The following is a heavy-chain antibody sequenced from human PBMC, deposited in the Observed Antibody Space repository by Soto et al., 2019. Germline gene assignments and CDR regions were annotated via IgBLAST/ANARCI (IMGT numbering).Heavy chain of an antibody. V-gene: IGHV3-53*01. D-gene: IGHD4-17*01. CDR1: GFTVRSSY. J-gene: IGHJ6*02. CDR3: ARDRDYGGPGGMDV. Sequence: PGGSLRLSCAASGFTVRSSYMSWVRQAPGKGLEWVSLIYSGGSTYYADSVKGRSTISRDDSQNTLYLQMNSLRAEDTAIYYCARDRDYGGPGGMDVWGQGTTVTVSS. CDR2: IYSGGST.